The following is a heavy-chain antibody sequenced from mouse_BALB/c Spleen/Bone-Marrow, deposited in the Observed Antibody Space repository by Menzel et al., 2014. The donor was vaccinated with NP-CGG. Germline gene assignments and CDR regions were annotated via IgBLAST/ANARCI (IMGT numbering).Heavy chain of an antibody. V-gene: IGHV1-14*01. D-gene: IGHD1-1*02. CDR2: INPYNDVT. CDR1: GYRFTTYV. J-gene: IGHJ1*01. Sequence: EVQLQESGPELVKPGASVKMSCKTSGYRFTTYVMHWVKQKPGQGLEWIGYINPYNDVTNYNEKFKGKATLTSDKSSSTSYMELSSLTSEDSAVYYCARNYGHWYLDVWGAGTTVTVSS. CDR3: ARNYGHWYLDV.